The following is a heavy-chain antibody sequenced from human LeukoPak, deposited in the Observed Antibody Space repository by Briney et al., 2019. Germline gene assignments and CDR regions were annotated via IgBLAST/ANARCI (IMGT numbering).Heavy chain of an antibody. Sequence: GGSLRLSCAASGFTFDDYAMHWVRQAPGKGLEWVSGVSWNSGSIGYADSVKGRFTISRDNAKNSLYLQMNSLRAEDAALYYCAKDIGAVVTVGAFDIWGQGTMVTVSS. J-gene: IGHJ3*02. CDR1: GFTFDDYA. D-gene: IGHD2-21*02. CDR3: AKDIGAVVTVGAFDI. CDR2: VSWNSGSI. V-gene: IGHV3-9*01.